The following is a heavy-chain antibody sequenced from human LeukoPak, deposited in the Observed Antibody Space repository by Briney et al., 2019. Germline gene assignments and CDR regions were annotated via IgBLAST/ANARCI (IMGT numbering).Heavy chain of an antibody. CDR1: GFTFSSYA. Sequence: GGSLRLSCAASGFTFSSYAMSWVRQAPGKGLEWVSAISGSGGSTYYADSVKGRFTISRDNSKNTLYLQMNSLRAEDTAVYYCARDLRIVGAVDAFDIWGQGTMVTVSS. V-gene: IGHV3-23*01. D-gene: IGHD1-26*01. CDR2: ISGSGGST. J-gene: IGHJ3*02. CDR3: ARDLRIVGAVDAFDI.